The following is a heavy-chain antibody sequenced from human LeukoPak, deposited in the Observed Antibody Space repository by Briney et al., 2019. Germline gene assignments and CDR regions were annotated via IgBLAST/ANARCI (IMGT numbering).Heavy chain of an antibody. D-gene: IGHD2-2*01. CDR1: GFTFSTYG. CDR2: IRYDGSNK. J-gene: IGHJ6*03. CDR3: AKVVWDIVVVPANYYMDV. V-gene: IGHV3-30*02. Sequence: GSLRLSFAAAGFTFSTYGIHWVRPAPGKGLEWVAFIRYDGSNKYYADSVKGRFTISRDNAKNSLYLQMNSLRAEDTAVYYCAKVVWDIVVVPANYYMDVWGKGTTVTVSS.